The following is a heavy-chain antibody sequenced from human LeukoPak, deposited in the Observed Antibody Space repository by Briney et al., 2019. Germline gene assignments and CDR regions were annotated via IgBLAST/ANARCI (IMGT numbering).Heavy chain of an antibody. J-gene: IGHJ4*02. Sequence: SETLSLTCTVSGFSISSGHYWGWVRQPPGAGLEWIGSVYQSGTTYYNPSLKSRVTTSVDMSKNQFSLRLRPVTAADTAVYYRARLFGGIHEMAKSTQGLDYWGQGTLVTVSS. CDR3: ARLFGGIHEMAKSTQGLDY. D-gene: IGHD5-24*01. CDR1: GFSISSGHY. CDR2: VYQSGTT. V-gene: IGHV4-38-2*02.